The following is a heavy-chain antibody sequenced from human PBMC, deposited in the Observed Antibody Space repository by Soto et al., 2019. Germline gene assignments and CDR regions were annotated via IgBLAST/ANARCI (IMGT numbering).Heavy chain of an antibody. D-gene: IGHD5-12*01. CDR1: GFTFTSYA. V-gene: IGHV3-23*01. CDR3: AKSRDDSGDYHLYYYYYGMDV. J-gene: IGHJ6*02. Sequence: EVQLLESGGGLVQPGGSLRLSCAASGFTFTSYAMTWVRQAPGKGLEWVSAISGSGDSTYYAGSVKGRFTISRDHSKNTLYLQMNSLRAEDTAVYYCAKSRDDSGDYHLYYYYYGMDVWGQGTTVTVSS. CDR2: ISGSGDST.